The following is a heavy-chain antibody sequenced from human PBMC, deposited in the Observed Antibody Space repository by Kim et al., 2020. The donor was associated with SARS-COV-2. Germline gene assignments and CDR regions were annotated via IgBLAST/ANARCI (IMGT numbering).Heavy chain of an antibody. D-gene: IGHD3-10*01. CDR1: GGTFSSYA. CDR3: ARRDTAGSGSYYLDY. V-gene: IGHV1-69*13. Sequence: SVKVSCKASGGTFSSYAISWVRQAPGQGLEWMGGIIPIFGTANYAQKFQGRVTITADESTSTAYMELSSLRSEDTAVYYCARRDTAGSGSYYLDYWGQGTLVTVSS. J-gene: IGHJ4*02. CDR2: IIPIFGTA.